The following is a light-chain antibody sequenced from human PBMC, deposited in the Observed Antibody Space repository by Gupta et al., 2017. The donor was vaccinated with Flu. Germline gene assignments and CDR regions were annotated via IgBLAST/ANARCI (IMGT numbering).Light chain of an antibody. Sequence: EIVLTQSPATLSLSPGERATLSCRASQSVSRYLAWYQHKPGQAPTILIYEVSNSATGIPARFSGSGSVTDFTLTIISLEPDDFAVYYCQQRGNWPPTFGQWTRLEIK. J-gene: IGKJ5*01. CDR2: EVS. CDR3: QQRGNWPPT. V-gene: IGKV3-11*01. CDR1: QSVSRY.